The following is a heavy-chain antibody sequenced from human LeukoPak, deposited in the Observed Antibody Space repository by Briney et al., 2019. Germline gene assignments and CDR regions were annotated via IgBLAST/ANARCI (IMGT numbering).Heavy chain of an antibody. V-gene: IGHV1-2*04. D-gene: IGHD3-10*01. Sequence: ASVKVSCKASGYTFTGYYMHWVRQAPGQGLEWMGWINPNSGGTNYAQKFQGWVTMTSDTSISTAYMELSRLRSDDTAVYYCARDPGLVVRGVVYYGMDVWGKGTTVTVSS. CDR2: INPNSGGT. CDR1: GYTFTGYY. J-gene: IGHJ6*04. CDR3: ARDPGLVVRGVVYYGMDV.